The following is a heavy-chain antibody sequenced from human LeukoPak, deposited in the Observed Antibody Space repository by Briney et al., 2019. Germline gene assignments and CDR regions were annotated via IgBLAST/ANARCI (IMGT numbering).Heavy chain of an antibody. D-gene: IGHD2-15*01. CDR2: VNPSSGNT. J-gene: IGHJ4*02. V-gene: IGHV1-8*01. CDR3: ARGRWWFPLEY. Sequence: GASVKVSCKASGYIFTSYDINWVRQAPGQGLEWMGWVNPSSGNTGYAQKFQGRVTMTRNSSITTAYMGLSSLRSEDTAVYYCARGRWWFPLEYWGQGTLVTVSS. CDR1: GYIFTSYD.